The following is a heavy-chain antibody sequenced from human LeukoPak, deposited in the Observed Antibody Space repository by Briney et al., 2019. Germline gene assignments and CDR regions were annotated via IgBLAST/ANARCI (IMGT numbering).Heavy chain of an antibody. CDR3: AKGEYCSSTSCPDYYYYGMDV. V-gene: IGHV3-11*05. Sequence: GGSLRLSCAASGFTFSDYYMSWIRQAPGKGLEWVSYISISSSYTNYADSVKGRFTISRDNAKNSLYLQMNSLRAEDTAVYYCAKGEYCSSTSCPDYYYYGMDVWGQGTTVTVSS. J-gene: IGHJ6*02. CDR2: ISISSSYT. D-gene: IGHD2-2*01. CDR1: GFTFSDYY.